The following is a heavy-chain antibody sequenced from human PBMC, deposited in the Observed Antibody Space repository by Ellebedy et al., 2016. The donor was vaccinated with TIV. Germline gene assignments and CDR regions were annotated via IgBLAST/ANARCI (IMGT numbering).Heavy chain of an antibody. Sequence: PGGSLRLSCAASGFTFSSYEMNWVRQAPGKGLEWVSYISSRGSTIYYADSVKGRFTISRDNAKNSLYLQMNSLRAEDTAVYYCARGGMVVTAILSFFDYWGQGTLVTVSS. CDR2: ISSRGSTI. V-gene: IGHV3-48*03. J-gene: IGHJ4*02. CDR1: GFTFSSYE. D-gene: IGHD2-21*02. CDR3: ARGGMVVTAILSFFDY.